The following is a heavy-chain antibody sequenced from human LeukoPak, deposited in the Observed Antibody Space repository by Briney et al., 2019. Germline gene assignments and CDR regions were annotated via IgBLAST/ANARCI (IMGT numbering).Heavy chain of an antibody. CDR3: ARDLRWLRFRWEYGCGY. Sequence: ASVKVSCKASGYTFSNHGISWVRQAPGQGLEWMGWISANSGSANYAQKFQGRVTMTTDTSTSTAYMELRSLRSDDTAVYYCARDLRWLRFRWEYGCGYWGQGTLVTVSS. V-gene: IGHV1-18*01. CDR1: GYTFSNHG. CDR2: ISANSGSA. D-gene: IGHD5-12*01. J-gene: IGHJ4*02.